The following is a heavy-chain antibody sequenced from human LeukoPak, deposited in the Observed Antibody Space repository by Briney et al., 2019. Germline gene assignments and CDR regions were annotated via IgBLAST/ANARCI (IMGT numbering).Heavy chain of an antibody. Sequence: GGSLRLSCAASGFTFSDYYMSWIRQAPGKGLEWVSYISSSGSTIYYADSVKGRFTISRDNAKNSLYLQMNSLRAEDTAVYYCARVGDTGTDAGDWFDPWGQGPWSPSPQ. J-gene: IGHJ5*02. CDR1: GFTFSDYY. CDR3: ARVGDTGTDAGDWFDP. CDR2: ISSSGSTI. V-gene: IGHV3-11*01. D-gene: IGHD1-7*01.